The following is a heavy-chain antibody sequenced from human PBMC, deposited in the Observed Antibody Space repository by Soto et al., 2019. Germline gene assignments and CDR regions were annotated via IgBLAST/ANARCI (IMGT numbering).Heavy chain of an antibody. V-gene: IGHV4-34*01. CDR1: GGSFSGYY. CDR2: INHSGST. D-gene: IGHD2-8*01. CDR3: ARGKGYCTNGVCYSHYYYYYYMDV. Sequence: SETLSLTCAVYGGSFSGYYWSWIRQPPGKGLEWIGEINHSGSTNYNPSLKSRVTISVDTAKNQFSLKLSSVTAADTAVYYCARGKGYCTNGVCYSHYYYYYYMDVWGKGTTVTVSS. J-gene: IGHJ6*03.